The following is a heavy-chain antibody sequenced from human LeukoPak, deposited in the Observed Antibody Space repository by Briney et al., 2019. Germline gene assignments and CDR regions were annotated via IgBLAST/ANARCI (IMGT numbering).Heavy chain of an antibody. V-gene: IGHV4-59*08. CDR2: IYFSGST. J-gene: IGHJ6*03. CDR1: GGSISSSY. CDR3: ARSPNYYYMDV. Sequence: PSETLSLTCTVSGGSISSSYWSWIRLPPGKGLEWIGYIYFSGSTNYNPSLKSRVTISVDTSKNQFSLKLSSVTAADTAVYYCARSPNYYYMDVWGKGTTVTVSS.